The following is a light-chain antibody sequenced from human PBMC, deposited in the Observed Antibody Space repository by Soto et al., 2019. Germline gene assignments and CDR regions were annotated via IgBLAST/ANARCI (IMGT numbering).Light chain of an antibody. CDR2: DDS. CDR3: QVWDSSSGHVV. J-gene: IGLJ2*01. Sequence: SYELTQPPSVSVAPGQTATITCGGSNIRSKSVHWYQQIPGQAPVLVVYDDSDRPSGIPERFSGSNSGNMATLTISRVEAGDEADYYCQVWDSSSGHVVFGEGTKLIVL. V-gene: IGLV3-21*02. CDR1: NIRSKS.